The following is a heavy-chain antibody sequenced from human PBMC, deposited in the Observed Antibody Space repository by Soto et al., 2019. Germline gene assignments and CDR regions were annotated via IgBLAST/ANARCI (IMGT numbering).Heavy chain of an antibody. J-gene: IGHJ2*01. Sequence: SETLSLTCTVSGGSMSSYYWSWIRQPPGKGLEWIGYIYYSGSTKYNPSLKSRVSISVDTSKNQFSLKLSSVTAADTAVYYCARIRAMVTWYFDLWGRGTLVTVSS. CDR3: ARIRAMVTWYFDL. D-gene: IGHD5-18*01. CDR2: IYYSGST. V-gene: IGHV4-59*08. CDR1: GGSMSSYY.